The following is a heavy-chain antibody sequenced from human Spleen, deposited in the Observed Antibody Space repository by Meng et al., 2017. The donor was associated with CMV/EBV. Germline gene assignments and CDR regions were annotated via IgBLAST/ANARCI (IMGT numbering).Heavy chain of an antibody. J-gene: IGHJ6*02. Sequence: LSLTCAASGFTFSSYSMNWVRQAPGKGLEWASYISSSSSTIYYADSVKGRFTISRDNAKNSLYLQMNSLRAEDTAVYYCAREGIGNSPGMDVWGQGTTVTVSS. V-gene: IGHV3-48*04. CDR2: ISSSSSTI. CDR3: AREGIGNSPGMDV. D-gene: IGHD4-23*01. CDR1: GFTFSSYS.